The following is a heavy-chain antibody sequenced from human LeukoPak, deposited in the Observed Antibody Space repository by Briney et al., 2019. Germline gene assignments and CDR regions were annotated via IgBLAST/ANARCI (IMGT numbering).Heavy chain of an antibody. Sequence: GGSLRLSCAASGFTFSSYGMHWVRQAPGKGLEWVAFIRYDGSNKYYADSVKGRFTISRDNSKNTLYLQMNSLRAEDTAVYYCARDRFWLPVEMATILDYWGQGTLVTVSS. CDR1: GFTFSSYG. J-gene: IGHJ4*02. CDR2: IRYDGSNK. V-gene: IGHV3-30*02. CDR3: ARDRFWLPVEMATILDY. D-gene: IGHD5-24*01.